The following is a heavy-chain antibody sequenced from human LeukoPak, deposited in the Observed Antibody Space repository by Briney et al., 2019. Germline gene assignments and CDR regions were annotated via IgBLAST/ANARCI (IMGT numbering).Heavy chain of an antibody. V-gene: IGHV4-4*07. D-gene: IGHD3-22*01. CDR3: ARVGNYYDSSGYYYFDY. CDR1: GGSISIYY. J-gene: IGHJ4*02. Sequence: SETLSLTCTVSGGSISIYYWSWIRQPAGKGLEWIGRIHTSGSTNYNPSLKSRVTMSVDTSKNQFSLKLSSVTAADTAVYYCARVGNYYDSSGYYYFDYWGQGTLVTVSS. CDR2: IHTSGST.